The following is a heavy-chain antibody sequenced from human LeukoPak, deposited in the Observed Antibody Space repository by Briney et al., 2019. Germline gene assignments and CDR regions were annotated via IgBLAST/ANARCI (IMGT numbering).Heavy chain of an antibody. CDR2: IYYTGGT. CDR1: GGSIGSDY. V-gene: IGHV4-59*08. J-gene: IGHJ4*02. CDR3: AKYGNSGWVIDN. D-gene: IGHD6-19*01. Sequence: SETLSLTCTASGGSIGSDYWTWIRQPPGKGLEYIGYIYYTGGTNYNPSLKSRVTISVDTSKNQFSLKLSSVTAADTAVYFCAKYGNSGWVIDNWGQGALVTVSS.